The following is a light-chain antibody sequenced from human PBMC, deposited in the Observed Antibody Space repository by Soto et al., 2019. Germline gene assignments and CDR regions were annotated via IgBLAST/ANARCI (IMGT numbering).Light chain of an antibody. V-gene: IGKV1-39*01. CDR1: QSISTY. J-gene: IGKJ1*01. CDR2: GAS. Sequence: DIQMTQSPSSLSASVADRVTITCRASQSISTYLNWYQQKPGKPPKLLIYGASSLQSGVPSRFTGSGSGTDFTLTINSLQPEDFATYHCKQGYRTPWTFGQGTKVEIK. CDR3: KQGYRTPWT.